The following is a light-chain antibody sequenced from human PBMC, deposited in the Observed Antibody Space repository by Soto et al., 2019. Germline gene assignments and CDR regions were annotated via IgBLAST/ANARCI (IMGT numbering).Light chain of an antibody. CDR3: QQYNNWPTWT. CDR1: QSVSSN. J-gene: IGKJ1*01. Sequence: IVMTQSPATLSLSPGERVTLSCGASQSVSSNLAWYQQKVGQAPMLLVYGASTRATGIPARFSGSGSGTEFTLTISSLQPEDFAVYYCQQYNNWPTWTFCQGTKVDIK. V-gene: IGKV3-15*01. CDR2: GAS.